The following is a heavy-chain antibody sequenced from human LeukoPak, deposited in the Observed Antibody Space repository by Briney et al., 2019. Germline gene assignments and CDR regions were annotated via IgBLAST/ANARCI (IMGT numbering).Heavy chain of an antibody. CDR2: ISHDVSEK. Sequence: GGSLRLSCVASGFTFSSYGMHWVRQAPGKGLEWAAAISHDVSEKYYADPVKGRFTISRDNSKNTLYLQTNSLRADDTAVYYCAKGVYGSRSTSFADNWGQGTLVTVSS. V-gene: IGHV3-30*18. CDR1: GFTFSSYG. D-gene: IGHD3-10*01. CDR3: AKGVYGSRSTSFADN. J-gene: IGHJ4*02.